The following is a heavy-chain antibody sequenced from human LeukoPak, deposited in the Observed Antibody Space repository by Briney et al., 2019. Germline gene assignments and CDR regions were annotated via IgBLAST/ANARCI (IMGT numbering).Heavy chain of an antibody. Sequence: GGFLRLSCAASGFTFSSYGMHWVRQAPGKGVEWGAVISYDGSNKYYADSVKGRFTISRDNSKNTLYLQMNSLRAEDTAVYYCATIPLVDGPTRITTPNYGGNPWGDYWGQGTLVTVSS. D-gene: IGHD4-23*01. J-gene: IGHJ4*02. CDR1: GFTFSSYG. CDR2: ISYDGSNK. V-gene: IGHV3-30*03. CDR3: ATIPLVDGPTRITTPNYGGNPWGDY.